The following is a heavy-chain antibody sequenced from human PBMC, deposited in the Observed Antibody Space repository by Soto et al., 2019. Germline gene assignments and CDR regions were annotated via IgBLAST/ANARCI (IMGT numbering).Heavy chain of an antibody. Sequence: EVQLVESGGGLVKPGGSLRLSCAASGFTFSSYSMNWVRQAPGKGLEWVSSISSSSSYIYYADSVKGRFTISRDNAKNSRYLQMNSLRAEDTAVYYCARDGGLTTGDAFDIWGQGTMVTVSS. CDR2: ISSSSSYI. CDR1: GFTFSSYS. J-gene: IGHJ3*02. D-gene: IGHD3-22*01. CDR3: ARDGGLTTGDAFDI. V-gene: IGHV3-21*01.